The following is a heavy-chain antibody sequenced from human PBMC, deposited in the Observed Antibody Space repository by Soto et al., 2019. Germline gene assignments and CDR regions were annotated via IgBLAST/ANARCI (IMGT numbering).Heavy chain of an antibody. V-gene: IGHV4-30-4*01. J-gene: IGHJ4*02. Sequence: SETLSLTCTVSGGSISSGDYYWSWIRQPPGKGLEWIGYIYYSGSTYYNPSLKSRVTISVDTSKNQFSLKLSSVTAADTAVYYCARDGGYYVSSGSLDWGQGTLVTVSS. CDR2: IYYSGST. CDR1: GGSISSGDYY. CDR3: ARDGGYYVSSGSLD. D-gene: IGHD3-22*01.